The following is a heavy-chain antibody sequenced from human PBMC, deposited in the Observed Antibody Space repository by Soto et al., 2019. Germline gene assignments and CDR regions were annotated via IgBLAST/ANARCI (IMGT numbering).Heavy chain of an antibody. CDR2: IYWDDDK. CDR1: GFSLSTSGVG. CDR3: AHSHYDMLTGYYPRPFDP. Sequence: QITLKESGPTLVKPTQTLTLTCTFSGFSLSTSGVGVGWIRQPPGKALEWLALIYWDDDKRYSPSLKSRLTNTKDTSKNQVVLTMTNMDPVDTATYYCAHSHYDMLTGYYPRPFDPWGQGTLVTVSS. V-gene: IGHV2-5*02. D-gene: IGHD3-9*01. J-gene: IGHJ5*02.